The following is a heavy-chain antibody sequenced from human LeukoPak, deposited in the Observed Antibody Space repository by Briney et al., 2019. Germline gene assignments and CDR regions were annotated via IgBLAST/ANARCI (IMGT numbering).Heavy chain of an antibody. CDR2: IYYSGST. V-gene: IGHV4-31*03. CDR1: GGSISSGGYY. D-gene: IGHD2-15*01. CDR3: ARHAGCSGDSCFSGFPDC. Sequence: SETLSLTCTVSGGSISSGGYYWSWIRQHPGKGLEWIGYIYYSGSTYYNPSLKSRVTISVDTSKTQSSLKLSSVTAADTAVYYCARHAGCSGDSCFSGFPDCWGQGALVTVSS. J-gene: IGHJ4*02.